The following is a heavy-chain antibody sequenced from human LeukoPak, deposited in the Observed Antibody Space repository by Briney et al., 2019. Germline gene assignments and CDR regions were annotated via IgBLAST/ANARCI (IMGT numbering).Heavy chain of an antibody. D-gene: IGHD1-26*01. CDR3: ARDSSGPSY. J-gene: IGHJ4*02. CDR1: GFFFSSHG. Sequence: GGSLRLSCATSGFFFSSHGLHWVRQAPGQGLEWLAVISFDGKNKFYADSVKGRFTISRDNPRNTLYLQMNSLRPEDTSVYYCARDSSGPSYWGQGTLVTVSS. CDR2: ISFDGKNK. V-gene: IGHV3-30*04.